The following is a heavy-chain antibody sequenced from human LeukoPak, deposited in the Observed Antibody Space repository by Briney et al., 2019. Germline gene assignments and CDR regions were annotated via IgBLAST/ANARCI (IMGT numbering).Heavy chain of an antibody. J-gene: IGHJ4*02. CDR1: GGSISSGDYY. V-gene: IGHV4-30-4*01. CDR3: SRYDSSGYYPLFDY. CDR2: IYYSGST. Sequence: SETLSLTCTVSGGSISSGDYYWSWIRQPPGKGLEWIGYIYYSGSTYYNPSLKSRVTISVDTSKNQFSLKLSSVTAADTAVYYCSRYDSSGYYPLFDYWVQGTLVTVSS. D-gene: IGHD3-22*01.